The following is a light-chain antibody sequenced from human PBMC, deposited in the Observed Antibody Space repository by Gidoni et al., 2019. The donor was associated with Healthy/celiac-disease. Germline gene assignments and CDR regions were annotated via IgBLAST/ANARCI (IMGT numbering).Light chain of an antibody. CDR2: GSD. CDR3: QSYDSSLSGWV. J-gene: IGLJ3*02. CDR1: SSNIGAVYD. V-gene: IGLV1-40*01. Sequence: QSVLTQPPSVSGAPGQRVTISCAGSSSNIGAVYDVQWYQQLPGTAPKLLIYGSDNRPSGFPDRVSGSKSGTSASLAINGLQTDDEAEYYCQSYDSSLSGWVFGGRTKVTVL.